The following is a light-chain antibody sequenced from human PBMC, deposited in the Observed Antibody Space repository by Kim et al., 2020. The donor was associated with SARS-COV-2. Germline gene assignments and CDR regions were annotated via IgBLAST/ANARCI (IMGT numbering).Light chain of an antibody. Sequence: SITLSCTGTSSDVGGYNYVSWYQQHPGKAPKLMIYDVSKRPSGVSNRFSGSKSGNTASLTISGLQAEDEADYYCSSYTSSSTSSYVFGTGTKVTVL. CDR3: SSYTSSSTSSYV. CDR1: SSDVGGYNY. V-gene: IGLV2-14*04. J-gene: IGLJ1*01. CDR2: DVS.